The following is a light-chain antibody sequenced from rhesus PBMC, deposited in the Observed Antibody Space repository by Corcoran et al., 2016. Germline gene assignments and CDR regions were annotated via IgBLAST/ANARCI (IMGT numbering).Light chain of an antibody. CDR2: EAS. CDR3: MQALEFPYS. Sequence: DIVMTQTPLSLPVTPGEPASISCRSSQSLLDSEDGSTYLDWYLQKPGQSPQLLIYEASKRASGVPDRFSGRGSDTDFTLKISRVEAEDIGVYYCMQALEFPYSFGQGTKVEIK. V-gene: IGKV2-104*02. J-gene: IGKJ2*01. CDR1: QSLLDSEDGSTY.